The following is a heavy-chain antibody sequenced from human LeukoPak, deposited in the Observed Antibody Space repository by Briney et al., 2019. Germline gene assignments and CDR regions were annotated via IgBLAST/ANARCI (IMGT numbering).Heavy chain of an antibody. V-gene: IGHV4-4*09. CDR1: GASISSYF. D-gene: IGHD3-10*01. CDR3: ARRSYSGYYLDY. Sequence: SETLSLTCPVSGASISSYFWTWIRQPPGKGLERIGYIYTSVTTKYNPSLKSRVTISVDTSKSQFSLKLSSATAADTAVYYCARRSYSGYYLDYWGQGILVTVSS. J-gene: IGHJ4*02. CDR2: IYTSVTT.